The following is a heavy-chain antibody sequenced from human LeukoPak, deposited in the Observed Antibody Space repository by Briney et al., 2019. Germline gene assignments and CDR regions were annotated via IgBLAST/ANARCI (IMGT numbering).Heavy chain of an antibody. J-gene: IGHJ4*02. CDR2: IKQDGSEK. V-gene: IGHV3-7*03. CDR1: GFTFSSYW. CDR3: ARDSYGDANFDS. D-gene: IGHD4-17*01. Sequence: PGGSLRLSCAASGFTFSSYWMSWVRQAPGKGLEWVANIKQDGSEKYYVDSVKGRFTISRDISKNAVYLQMNSLRAEDTAVYYCARDSYGDANFDSWGQGTLVTVS.